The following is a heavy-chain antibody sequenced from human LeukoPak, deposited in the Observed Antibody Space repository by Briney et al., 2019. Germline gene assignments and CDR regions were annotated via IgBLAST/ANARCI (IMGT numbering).Heavy chain of an antibody. CDR1: GYSFTSYW. CDR2: IYPGDSDT. J-gene: IGHJ4*02. V-gene: IGHV5-51*01. CDR3: ARHLGGVTGYYDY. Sequence: HGESLKISCKGSGYSFTSYWIGWVRQMPGKGLEWMGIIYPGDSDTKYSPAFQGHVTISADKYISTAYLQWSSLQASDTAMYYCARHLGGVTGYYDYWGQGTLVTVSS. D-gene: IGHD3-9*01.